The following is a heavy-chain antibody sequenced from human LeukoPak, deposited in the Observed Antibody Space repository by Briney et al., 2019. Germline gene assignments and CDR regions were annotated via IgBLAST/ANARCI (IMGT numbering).Heavy chain of an antibody. CDR3: ARVRSWNDFDY. Sequence: SETLSLTCTVSGGSISSYYWSWIRQPPGKGLEWIGYIYYSGSTYYNLSLKSRVTISIDTSKNQFSLRLSSVTAADTAVYYCARVRSWNDFDYWGQGTLVTVSS. D-gene: IGHD1-1*01. CDR1: GGSISSYY. CDR2: IYYSGST. J-gene: IGHJ4*02. V-gene: IGHV4-59*01.